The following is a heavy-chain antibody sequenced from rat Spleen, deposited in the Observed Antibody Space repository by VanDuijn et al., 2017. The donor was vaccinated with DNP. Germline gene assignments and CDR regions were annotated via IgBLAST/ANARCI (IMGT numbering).Heavy chain of an antibody. V-gene: IGHV3-3*01. CDR1: GYSITSSYR. Sequence: EVQLQESGPGLVKTSQSLSLTCSVTGYSITSSYRWNWIRKFPGNKLEWMGYINSGGSTDYNPSLKSRISITRDTSRNQFFLQLDSVTTEDTATYYCAKSNFGTYYFNYWGQGVMVTVSS. CDR3: AKSNFGTYYFNY. D-gene: IGHD1-11*01. CDR2: INSGGST. J-gene: IGHJ2*01.